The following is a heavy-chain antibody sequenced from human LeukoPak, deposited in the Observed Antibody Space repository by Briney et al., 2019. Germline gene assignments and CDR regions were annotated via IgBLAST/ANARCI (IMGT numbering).Heavy chain of an antibody. V-gene: IGHV4-4*02. D-gene: IGHD5-18*01. Sequence: SETLSLTCAVSGDSISSSNWWSWVRQPPGKGLEWIGEINHSGSTNYNPSLKSRVTISVDTSKNQFSLKLRSVTAADTAVYYCAWSGIQLWFSYWGQGTLVTVSS. CDR2: INHSGST. CDR3: AWSGIQLWFSY. J-gene: IGHJ4*02. CDR1: GDSISSSNW.